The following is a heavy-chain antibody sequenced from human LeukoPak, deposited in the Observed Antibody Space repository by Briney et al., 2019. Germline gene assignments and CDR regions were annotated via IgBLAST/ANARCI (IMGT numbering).Heavy chain of an antibody. D-gene: IGHD6-13*01. CDR2: INPNSGGT. CDR1: GYTFTGYY. V-gene: IGHV1-2*02. J-gene: IGHJ4*02. Sequence: ASVKVSCKASGYTFTGYYMHWVRQAPGQGLEWMGWINPNSGGTNYAQKFQGRVTMTRDTSISTAYMELSRLRSDDTAVYYCARYSSSWRAFDYWGQGTLVTVSS. CDR3: ARYSSSWRAFDY.